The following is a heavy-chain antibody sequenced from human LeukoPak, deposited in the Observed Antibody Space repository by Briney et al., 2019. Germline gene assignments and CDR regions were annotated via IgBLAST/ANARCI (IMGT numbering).Heavy chain of an antibody. D-gene: IGHD3-9*01. V-gene: IGHV1-2*02. J-gene: IGHJ6*02. CDR1: GYTFTGYY. Sequence: GASVKVSCKASGYTFTGYYMHWVRQAPGQGLEWMGWINPNSGCTNYAQKFQGRVTMTRDTSISTAYMELSRLRSDDTAVYYCARGPTYYDILTGSASYYYGMDVWGQGTTVTVSS. CDR3: ARGPTYYDILTGSASYYYGMDV. CDR2: INPNSGCT.